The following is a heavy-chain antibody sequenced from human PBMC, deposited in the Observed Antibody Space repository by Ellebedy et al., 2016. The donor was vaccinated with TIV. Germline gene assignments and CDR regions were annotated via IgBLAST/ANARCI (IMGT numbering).Heavy chain of an antibody. D-gene: IGHD6-19*01. J-gene: IGHJ5*02. CDR1: GGTFSSYA. CDR2: IIPIFGTA. CDR3: ARDQYSSGWYSWFDP. V-gene: IGHV1-69*13. Sequence: ASVKVSCKASGGTFSSYAISWVRQAPGQGLEWMGGIIPIFGTANYAQKFQGRVTITADESTSTAYMELSSLRAEDTAVYYCARDQYSSGWYSWFDPWGQGTLVTVSS.